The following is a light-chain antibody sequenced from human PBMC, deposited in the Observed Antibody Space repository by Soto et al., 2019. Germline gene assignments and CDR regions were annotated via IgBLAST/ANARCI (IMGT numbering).Light chain of an antibody. J-gene: IGKJ1*01. CDR2: GAS. Sequence: EIVMTQFPGTLSSSPGERATLSCRASQSVNSSYLAWYQQKPGQAPRLLIYGASSRATGVPYRFSGSGSGTDFTLTISRLEPEDFAVYYCQQYSSSPRTFGQGTKVEIK. V-gene: IGKV3-20*01. CDR1: QSVNSSY. CDR3: QQYSSSPRT.